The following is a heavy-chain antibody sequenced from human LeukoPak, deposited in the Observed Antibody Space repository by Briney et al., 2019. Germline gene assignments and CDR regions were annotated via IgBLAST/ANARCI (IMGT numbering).Heavy chain of an antibody. Sequence: SQTLSLTCAISWDSLPSHSAAWTWIRQSPSRGLQGLGRPYYRSKWYNDYEGSVQSRIPINPDTSKNQFSLQLNSVTPEDTAVYYCARGRVTTIANYYYYYIDVWGKGTTVTVSS. CDR2: PYYRSKWYN. CDR3: ARGRVTTIANYYYYYIDV. J-gene: IGHJ6*03. D-gene: IGHD4-17*01. V-gene: IGHV6-1*01. CDR1: WDSLPSHSAA.